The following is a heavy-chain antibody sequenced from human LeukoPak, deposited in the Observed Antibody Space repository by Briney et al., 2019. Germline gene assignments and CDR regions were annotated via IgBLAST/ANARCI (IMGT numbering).Heavy chain of an antibody. CDR3: AKNLGNFDY. Sequence: GGSLRLSCAASGFTFSNYAMSWVRQAPGKGLEWVSAISGSDDSTYYADSEKGRFTISRDNSKNTLYLQMNSLRAEDTAVYYCAKNLGNFDYWGQGTLVTVSS. J-gene: IGHJ4*02. CDR2: ISGSDDST. CDR1: GFTFSNYA. V-gene: IGHV3-23*01.